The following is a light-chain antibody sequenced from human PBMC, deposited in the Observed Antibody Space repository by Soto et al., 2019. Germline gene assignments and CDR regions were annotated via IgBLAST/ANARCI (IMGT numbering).Light chain of an antibody. CDR2: GAS. J-gene: IGKJ4*01. CDR3: QHYNSYPLT. Sequence: EIVLTQSPGTLSLSPGETATVSCSASQSVSSSYLAWYQQKAGQAPRLLMYGASTRTTGIPARFSGSGSGTEFTLTISSLQPDDSATYYCQHYNSYPLTFGGGTKVDIK. CDR1: QSVSSSY. V-gene: IGKV3-20*01.